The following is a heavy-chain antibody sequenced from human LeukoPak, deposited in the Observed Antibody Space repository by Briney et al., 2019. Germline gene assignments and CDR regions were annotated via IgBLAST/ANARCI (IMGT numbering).Heavy chain of an antibody. CDR1: GFTFGDYW. CDR3: ARSLYRSSSGGIDY. Sequence: PGTSLRLSCVASGFTFGDYWMHWVRQTPGKGLVWVSRINGDGETTDYVDSVKGRFAISRDSDTLYLQMSGLSVEDTAVYYCARSLYRSSSGGIDYWGKGPMVPVS. D-gene: IGHD6-6*01. J-gene: IGHJ4*02. CDR2: INGDGETT. V-gene: IGHV3-74*01.